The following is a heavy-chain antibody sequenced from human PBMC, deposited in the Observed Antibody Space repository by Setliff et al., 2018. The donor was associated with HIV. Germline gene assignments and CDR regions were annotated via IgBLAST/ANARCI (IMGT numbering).Heavy chain of an antibody. CDR2: IYNTGSA. V-gene: IGHV4-31*03. D-gene: IGHD3-22*01. J-gene: IGHJ4*02. Sequence: LSLTCTVSGGSISSAGYYWSWIRQHPGKGLEWIGYIYNTGSAYFNPSLKSRLTISVDTSRNQFSLKLSSVTAADTAVYYCARGYTRGYFSHFDYWGQGTLVTVSS. CDR3: ARGYTRGYFSHFDY. CDR1: GGSISSAGYY.